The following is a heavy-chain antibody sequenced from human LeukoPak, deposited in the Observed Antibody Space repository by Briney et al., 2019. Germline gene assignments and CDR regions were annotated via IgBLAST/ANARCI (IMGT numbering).Heavy chain of an antibody. CDR1: GGSISSSSYY. J-gene: IGHJ4*02. D-gene: IGHD7-27*01. CDR2: IYYSGST. V-gene: IGHV4-39*01. Sequence: SETLSLTCTVSGGSISSSSYYWGWIRQPPGKGLEWTGSIYYSGSTYYNPSLKSRVTISVDTSKNQFSLKLSSVTAADTAVYYCARQPIINAGENWALDYWGQGTLVTVSS. CDR3: ARQPIINAGENWALDY.